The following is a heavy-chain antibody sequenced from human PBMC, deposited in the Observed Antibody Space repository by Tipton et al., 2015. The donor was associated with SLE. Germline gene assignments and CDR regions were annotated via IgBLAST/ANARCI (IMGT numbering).Heavy chain of an antibody. CDR2: INPSGGST. V-gene: IGHV1-46*01. J-gene: IGHJ4*02. CDR3: ARGIYCSSTSCYYFDY. D-gene: IGHD2-2*01. Sequence: QVQLVQSGAEVKKPGASVKVSCKASGYTFTSYYMHWVRQAPGQGLEWMGIINPSGGSTSYAQKFQGRVTMTRDTSTSTVYMELRSLRSDDTAVYYCARGIYCSSTSCYYFDYWGQGTLVTVSS. CDR1: GYTFTSYY.